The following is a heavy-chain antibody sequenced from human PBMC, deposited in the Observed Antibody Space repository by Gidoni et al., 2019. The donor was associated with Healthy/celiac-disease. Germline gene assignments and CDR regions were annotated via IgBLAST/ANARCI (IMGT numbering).Heavy chain of an antibody. D-gene: IGHD2-21*01. V-gene: IGHV4-59*01. CDR3: ARVLYGGADAFDI. J-gene: IGHJ3*02. CDR2: IYYSGST. Sequence: QVQLQESGPGLVKPSETLSLTCTVSGGSISSYYWSWIRQPPGKGLEWIGYIYYSGSTNYNPSLKSRVTISVDTSKNQFSLKLSSVTAADTAVYYCARVLYGGADAFDIWGQGTMVTVSS. CDR1: GGSISSYY.